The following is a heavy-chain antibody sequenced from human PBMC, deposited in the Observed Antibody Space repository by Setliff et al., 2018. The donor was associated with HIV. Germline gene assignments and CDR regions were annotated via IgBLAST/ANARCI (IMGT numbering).Heavy chain of an antibody. CDR3: AREIKNPRYFDS. J-gene: IGHJ4*02. CDR2: IYSTGST. Sequence: SETLSLTCTVSGASITSHYWSWIRQSPGRELEWIGYIYSTGSTNYNPSLQSRVSISMDASKNKFSLKVTSVTSADTAVYYCAREIKNPRYFDSWGQGTLVTVSS. D-gene: IGHD3-16*01. V-gene: IGHV4-59*11. CDR1: GASITSHY.